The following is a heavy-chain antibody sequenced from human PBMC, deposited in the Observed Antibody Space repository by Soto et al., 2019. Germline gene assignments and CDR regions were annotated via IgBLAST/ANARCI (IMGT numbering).Heavy chain of an antibody. Sequence: QVQLQGSGTGLVKPSGTLSLTCTVSGASISSNNWWNWVRQPPGKGLDWIGETHPTGDSNYHPSLKIRVTISVDPSKKQFSLKMTSVTAADTAVYFCARVRAGCSSTSCYLEDWGRGTLVTVSS. V-gene: IGHV4-4*02. CDR1: GASISSNNW. J-gene: IGHJ4*02. D-gene: IGHD2-2*01. CDR2: THPTGDS. CDR3: ARVRAGCSSTSCYLED.